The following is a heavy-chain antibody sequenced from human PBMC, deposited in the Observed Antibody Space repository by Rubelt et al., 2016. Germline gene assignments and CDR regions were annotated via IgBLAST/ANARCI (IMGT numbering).Heavy chain of an antibody. CDR1: GGSFSGYY. Sequence: QVQLQQWGAGLLKPSETLSLTCAVYGGSFSGYYWSWIRQPPGKGLGWIGEINHSGSTNYNPSLKSRVTVSSGSASAPTLFPLVSCENSPSDTSSVAVGCLAQDF. CDR2: INHSGST. V-gene: IGHV4-34*01. J-gene: IGHJ1*01. D-gene: IGHD6-25*01. CDR3: AVGCLAQDF.